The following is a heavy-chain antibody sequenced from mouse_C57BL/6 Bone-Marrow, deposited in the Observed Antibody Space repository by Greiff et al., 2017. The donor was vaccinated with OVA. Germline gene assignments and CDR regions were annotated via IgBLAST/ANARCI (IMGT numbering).Heavy chain of an antibody. CDR1: GYTFTSYW. CDR2: IHPNSGST. J-gene: IGHJ3*01. Sequence: QVQLQQPGAELVKPGASVKLSCKASGYTFTSYWMHWVKQRPGQGLEWIGMIHPNSGSTNYNEKFKSKATLTVDKSSSTAYMQLSSLTSEDSAVYYGARLEISVPWFAYWGQGTLVTVSA. V-gene: IGHV1-64*01. CDR3: ARLEISVPWFAY.